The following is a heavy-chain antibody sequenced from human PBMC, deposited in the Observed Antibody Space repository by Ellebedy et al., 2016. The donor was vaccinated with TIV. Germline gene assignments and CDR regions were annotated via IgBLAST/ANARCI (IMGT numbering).Heavy chain of an antibody. CDR1: GFSFRSYW. J-gene: IGHJ4*02. Sequence: GESLKISCVASGFSFRSYWMSWVRQAPGKGLEWVSSISTTGTYIHNADSVKGRFTISRDNAKNSLYLEMNSLRVEDTAIYYCARPAAAYSSSWYDFDCWGQGTLVTVSS. CDR2: ISTTGTYI. CDR3: ARPAAAYSSSWYDFDC. D-gene: IGHD6-13*01. V-gene: IGHV3-21*01.